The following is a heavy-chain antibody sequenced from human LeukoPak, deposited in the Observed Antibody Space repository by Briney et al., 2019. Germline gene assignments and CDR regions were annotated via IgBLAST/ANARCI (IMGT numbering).Heavy chain of an antibody. Sequence: GGSLRLSCAASGFTFSSYAMSWVRQAPGKGLEWVAGISDSGGSTNYADSVKGRFTISRDNLKNTLFLQMNSLRAEDTAVYFCAKRGVVIRVILVGFHKEANYFDSWGQGALVTVSS. CDR3: AKRGVVIRVILVGFHKEANYFDS. J-gene: IGHJ4*02. D-gene: IGHD3-22*01. CDR1: GFTFSSYA. CDR2: ISDSGGST. V-gene: IGHV3-23*01.